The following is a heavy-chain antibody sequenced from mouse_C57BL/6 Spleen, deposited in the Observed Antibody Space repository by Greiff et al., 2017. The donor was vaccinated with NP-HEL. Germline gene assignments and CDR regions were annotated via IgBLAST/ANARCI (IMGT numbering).Heavy chain of an antibody. D-gene: IGHD1-1*01. V-gene: IGHV1-62-2*01. CDR3: ARREEGKLDYYGSSWYFDY. CDR1: GYTFTEYT. CDR2: FYPGSGSL. J-gene: IGHJ2*01. Sequence: VQLQQSGAELVKPGASVKLSCKASGYTFTEYTIHWVKQRSGQGLEWIGWFYPGSGSLKYNEKFKDKATLTADKSSSTVYMELSRVTYEDSAVYFCARREEGKLDYYGSSWYFDYWGQGTTLTVSS.